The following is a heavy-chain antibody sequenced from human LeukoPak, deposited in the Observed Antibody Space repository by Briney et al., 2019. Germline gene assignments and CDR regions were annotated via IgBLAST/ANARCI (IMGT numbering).Heavy chain of an antibody. CDR2: ISYDGRNE. D-gene: IGHD6-19*01. V-gene: IGHV3-30-3*02. CDR3: AKSGEIWWLVLGD. J-gene: IGHJ4*02. Sequence: GGSLRLSCAASGFTFSNHALHWVRQAPGKGLEWLTVISYDGRNEYYADSVKGRFTISRDNSKNTLYLQMNSLRAEDTAVYYCAKSGEIWWLVLGDWGQGTLVTVSS. CDR1: GFTFSNHA.